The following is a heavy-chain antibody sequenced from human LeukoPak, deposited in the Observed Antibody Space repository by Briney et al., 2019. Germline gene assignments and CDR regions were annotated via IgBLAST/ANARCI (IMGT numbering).Heavy chain of an antibody. J-gene: IGHJ4*02. D-gene: IGHD5-18*01. V-gene: IGHV3-11*04. CDR2: ISTSSSTI. CDR3: AKGSSYGFDY. CDR1: GFTFSDYY. Sequence: GGSLRLSCAASGFTFSDYYMSWIRQAPGKGLEWVSYISTSSSTIYYADSVKGRFTISRDNAKNAVYVHMNSLRAEDTAVYYCAKGSSYGFDYWGQGTLVTVSS.